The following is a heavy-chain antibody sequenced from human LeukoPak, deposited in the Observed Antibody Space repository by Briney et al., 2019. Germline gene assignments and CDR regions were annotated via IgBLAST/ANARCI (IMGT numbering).Heavy chain of an antibody. Sequence: PGGSLRLSCAASGFTFSSYALTWVRQVPGKGLEWVSAISGGAGSTFYADSVKVRFTISRDNSKNTLYLQMNSLRAEDTAIYYCAKYYGDHVWSSQDYWGQGTLVTVSS. V-gene: IGHV3-23*01. CDR1: GFTFSSYA. D-gene: IGHD4-17*01. J-gene: IGHJ4*02. CDR3: AKYYGDHVWSSQDY. CDR2: ISGGAGST.